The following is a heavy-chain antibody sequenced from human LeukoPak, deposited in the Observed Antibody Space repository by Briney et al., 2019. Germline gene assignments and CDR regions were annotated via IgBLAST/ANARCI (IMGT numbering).Heavy chain of an antibody. CDR2: IYYSGST. CDR1: GGSISSGGYY. J-gene: IGHJ5*02. V-gene: IGHV4-31*03. Sequence: KPSETLSLTCTVSGGSISSGGYYWSWIRQHPGKGLEWIGYIYYSGSTYYNPSLKSRVTISVDTSKNQFSLKLGSVTAADTAVYYCARSEGYQLLFGNWFDPWGQGTLVTVSS. CDR3: ARSEGYQLLFGNWFDP. D-gene: IGHD2-2*01.